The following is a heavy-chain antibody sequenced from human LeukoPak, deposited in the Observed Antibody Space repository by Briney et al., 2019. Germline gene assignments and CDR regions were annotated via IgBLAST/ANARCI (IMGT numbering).Heavy chain of an antibody. V-gene: IGHV5-51*01. J-gene: IGHJ5*02. CDR2: IYPGDSDT. CDR3: ARQSAAGTQNWFDP. D-gene: IGHD6-13*01. CDR1: GYSFTSCW. Sequence: GESLKISCKGSGYSFTSCWIGWVRQMPGKGLEWMGIIYPGDSDTRYSPSFQGQVTISTDKSISTAYLQWSSLKASDTAMHYCARQSAAGTQNWFDPWGQGTLVTVSS.